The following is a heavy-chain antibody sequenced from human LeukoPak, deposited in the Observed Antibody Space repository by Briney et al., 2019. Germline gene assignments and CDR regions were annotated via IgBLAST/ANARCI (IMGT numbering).Heavy chain of an antibody. CDR1: GYTFTGYY. CDR3: ARDVGYSSSSGSIWFDP. J-gene: IGHJ5*02. CDR2: INPNSGGT. V-gene: IGHV1-2*02. Sequence: ASVKVSCKASGYTFTGYYMHWVRQAPGQGLEWMGWINPNSGGTNYAQKFQGRVTMTRDTSISTAYMELSRLRSDDTAVYYCARDVGYSSSSGSIWFDPWGQGTLVTVSS. D-gene: IGHD6-6*01.